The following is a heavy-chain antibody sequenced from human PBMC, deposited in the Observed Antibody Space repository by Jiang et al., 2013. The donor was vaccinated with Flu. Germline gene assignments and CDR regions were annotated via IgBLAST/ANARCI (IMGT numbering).Heavy chain of an antibody. V-gene: IGHV1-3*01. J-gene: IGHJ5*02. CDR3: ARGGIGITMVRGVIITPHWFDP. Sequence: GAEVKKPGASVKVSCKASGYTFTSYAMHWVRQAPGQRLEWMGWINAGNGNTKYSQKFQGRVTITRDTSASTVYMELSSLRSEDTAVYYCARGGIGITMVRGVIITPHWFDPWGQGTLVTVSS. D-gene: IGHD3-10*01. CDR2: INAGNGNT. CDR1: GYTFTSYA.